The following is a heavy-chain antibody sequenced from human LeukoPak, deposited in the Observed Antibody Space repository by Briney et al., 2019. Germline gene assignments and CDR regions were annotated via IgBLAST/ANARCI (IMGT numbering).Heavy chain of an antibody. V-gene: IGHV4-61*02. CDR3: ARDGENDYGERY. CDR1: GGSISSGSYY. J-gene: IGHJ4*02. D-gene: IGHD4-17*01. Sequence: SETLSLTCTVSGGSISSGSYYWSWIRQPAGKGLEWIGRIYTSGSTNYNPSLKSRVTISVDTSKDQFSLKLSSVTAADTAVYYCARDGENDYGERYWGQGTLVTVSS. CDR2: IYTSGST.